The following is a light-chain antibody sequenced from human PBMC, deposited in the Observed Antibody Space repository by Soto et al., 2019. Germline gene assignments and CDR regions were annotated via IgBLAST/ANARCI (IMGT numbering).Light chain of an antibody. Sequence: QLVLTQPPSVSGAPGQRVSISCSGSSSNIGAGFDVHWYRQFPGAAPKLLIYSDVNRPSGVPYRFSASKSGTSASLTITGLQTEDEAHYYCQSYDSGVSASVFGGGTKLTVL. CDR1: SSNIGAGFD. J-gene: IGLJ2*01. CDR2: SDV. V-gene: IGLV1-40*01. CDR3: QSYDSGVSASV.